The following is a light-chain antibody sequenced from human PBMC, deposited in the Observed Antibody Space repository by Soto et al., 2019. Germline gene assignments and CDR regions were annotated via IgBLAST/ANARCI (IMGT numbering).Light chain of an antibody. V-gene: IGKV3-15*01. CDR2: GAS. J-gene: IGKJ4*01. CDR3: QQYTNWPALT. CDR1: QSVSSN. Sequence: EIVMTQSPATLSVSPGERATLSCRASQSVSSNLAWYQQKPGQAPRLLIYGASTRATGITARFSGSGSGTEFTLNISSLQCEDFAVYYCQQYTNWPALTFGGGTKVEIK.